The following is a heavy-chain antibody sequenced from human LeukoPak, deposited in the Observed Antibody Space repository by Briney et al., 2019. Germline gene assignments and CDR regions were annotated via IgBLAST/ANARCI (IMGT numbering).Heavy chain of an antibody. J-gene: IGHJ4*02. V-gene: IGHV1-2*02. CDR2: INPNSGGT. Sequence: ASVKVSCKASGYTFTGYYMHWVRQAPGQGLEWMGWINPNSGGTNYAQKFQGRVTMTRDTSISTACMELSRLRSDDTAVYYCARGGYYDFWSGFYYFDYWGQGTLVTVSS. D-gene: IGHD3-3*01. CDR3: ARGGYYDFWSGFYYFDY. CDR1: GYTFTGYY.